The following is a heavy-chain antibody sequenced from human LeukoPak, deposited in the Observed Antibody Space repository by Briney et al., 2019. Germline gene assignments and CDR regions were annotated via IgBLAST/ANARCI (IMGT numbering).Heavy chain of an antibody. CDR3: ARDPDLWKPCYMDV. J-gene: IGHJ6*03. CDR2: IIPIFGTA. V-gene: IGHV1-69*01. CDR1: GGTFSSYA. Sequence: SVKVSCKASGGTFSSYATSWVRQAPGQGLEWMGGIIPIFGTANYAQKFQGRVTITADESTSTAYMELSSLRSEDTAVYYCARDPDLWKPCYMDVWGKGTTVTVSS. D-gene: IGHD1-1*01.